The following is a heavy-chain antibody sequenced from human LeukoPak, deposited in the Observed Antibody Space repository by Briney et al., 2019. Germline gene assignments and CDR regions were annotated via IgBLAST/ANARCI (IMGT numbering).Heavy chain of an antibody. D-gene: IGHD6-19*01. V-gene: IGHV1-18*01. Sequence: ASVKVSCKASGYTFTSYGISWVRQAPGQGLEWMGWISAYNGNTNYAQKLQGRVTMTTDTSTSTAYMELRSLRSDDTAVYYCVKQYSSGWYWFDPWGQGTLVTVSS. CDR2: ISAYNGNT. J-gene: IGHJ5*02. CDR1: GYTFTSYG. CDR3: VKQYSSGWYWFDP.